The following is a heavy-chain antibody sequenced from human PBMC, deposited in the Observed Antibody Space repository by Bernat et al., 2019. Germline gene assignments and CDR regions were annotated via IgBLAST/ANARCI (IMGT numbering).Heavy chain of an antibody. V-gene: IGHV3-30*07. J-gene: IGHJ6*02. CDR3: ARDRQLVPWRNDGMDV. CDR2: ISYDGSNK. D-gene: IGHD6-6*01. Sequence: QVQLVESGGGVVQPGRSLRLSCAASGFTFSSYAMHWVRQAPGKGLEWVAVISYDGSNKYYADSVKGRFTISRDNSKNTLYLQMNSLRAEDTAVYYCARDRQLVPWRNDGMDVWGQGTTVTVSS. CDR1: GFTFSSYA.